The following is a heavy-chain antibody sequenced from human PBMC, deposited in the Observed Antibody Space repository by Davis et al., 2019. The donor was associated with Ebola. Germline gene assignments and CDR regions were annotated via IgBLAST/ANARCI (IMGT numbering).Heavy chain of an antibody. CDR3: ARKGAYSSWYDY. CDR2: ISYDGSNK. V-gene: IGHV3-30*03. D-gene: IGHD6-13*01. CDR1: GFTFSSYG. J-gene: IGHJ4*02. Sequence: GESLKISCAASGFTFSSYGMHWVRQAPGKGLEWVAVISYDGSNKYYADSVKGRFTISRDNSKNTLYLQMNSLRAEDTAVYYCARKGAYSSWYDYWGQGTLVIVSS.